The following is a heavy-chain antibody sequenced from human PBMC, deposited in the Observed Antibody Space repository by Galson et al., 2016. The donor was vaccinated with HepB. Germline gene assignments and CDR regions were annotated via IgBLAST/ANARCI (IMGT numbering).Heavy chain of an antibody. CDR3: ARDTYGAFDP. J-gene: IGHJ5*02. D-gene: IGHD2-8*01. V-gene: IGHV3-23*01. CDR1: GFNFNIYA. CDR2: ISPRGTDT. Sequence: SLRLSCAASGFNFNIYAMAWVRQAPGKGLQWVSAISPRGTDTYYADSVMGRLSISRDNSKTTVYLQMDSLRAEDTAVYYCARDTYGAFDPWGQGALVTVSS.